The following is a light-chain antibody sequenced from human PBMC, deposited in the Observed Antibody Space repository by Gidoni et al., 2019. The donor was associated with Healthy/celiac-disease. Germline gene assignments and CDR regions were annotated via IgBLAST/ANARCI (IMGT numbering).Light chain of an antibody. CDR2: DAS. J-gene: IGKJ1*01. CDR1: QSISSW. CDR3: QQYNSYLGT. Sequence: DIQMTQSPSTLSASVGDRVTITCRASQSISSWLAWYQQKPGKAPKLLNYDASSLESGVPSRFSGSGSGTEFTLTISSLQPDDFATYYCQQYNSYLGTFGQGTKVEIK. V-gene: IGKV1-5*01.